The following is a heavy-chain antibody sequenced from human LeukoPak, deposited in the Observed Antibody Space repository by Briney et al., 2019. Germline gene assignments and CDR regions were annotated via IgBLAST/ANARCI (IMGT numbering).Heavy chain of an antibody. Sequence: GGSLRLSCAASGFTVGSNYMSWVRQAPGKGLEWVSVIYSGGSTYYADSVKGRFTISRDNSKDTLYLQMNSLRAEDTAVYYCARDPYGSGSYYMNYYYGMDVWGQGTTVTVSS. D-gene: IGHD3-10*01. CDR2: IYSGGST. CDR1: GFTVGSNY. V-gene: IGHV3-66*01. CDR3: ARDPYGSGSYYMNYYYGMDV. J-gene: IGHJ6*02.